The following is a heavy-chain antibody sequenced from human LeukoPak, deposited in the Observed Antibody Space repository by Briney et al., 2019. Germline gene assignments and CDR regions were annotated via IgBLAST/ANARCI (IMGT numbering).Heavy chain of an antibody. J-gene: IGHJ4*02. CDR3: ARSIVVVPAAKATFDY. D-gene: IGHD2-2*01. CDR2: IYYSGST. CDR1: GGSTSSGDYY. Sequence: SETLPLTCTVSGGSTSSGDYYWSWIRQPPGKGLEWIGYIYYSGSTYYNPSLKSRVTISVDTSKNQFSLNLSSVTAADTAVYYCARSIVVVPAAKATFDYWGQGTLVTVSS. V-gene: IGHV4-30-4*02.